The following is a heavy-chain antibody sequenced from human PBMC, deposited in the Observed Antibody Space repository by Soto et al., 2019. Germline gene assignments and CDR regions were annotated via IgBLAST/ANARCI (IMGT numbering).Heavy chain of an antibody. D-gene: IGHD3-10*01. V-gene: IGHV1-46*01. Sequence: ASVKVSCKASGYIFSSYYMYWVRQAPGQGLEWMGIINPSGASTSYAQRFQGRVTMTRDTSTSTLYMELSSLRSEDTAVYYCARDRDYPGNVWFDPWGQGALVTVSS. CDR1: GYIFSSYY. CDR3: ARDRDYPGNVWFDP. CDR2: INPSGAST. J-gene: IGHJ5*02.